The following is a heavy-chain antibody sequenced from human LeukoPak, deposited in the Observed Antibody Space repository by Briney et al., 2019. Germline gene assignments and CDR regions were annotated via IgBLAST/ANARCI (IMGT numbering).Heavy chain of an antibody. CDR2: ISSGSDYT. Sequence: PGGSLRLSCAAPGFTFSDYYMSWIRQAPGKGLEWVSYISSGSDYTNYADAVKGRFTISRDNAKNSLSLQMSSLRAEDTALYFCARSAGRLSPIDDWGQGTLVTVSS. CDR3: ARSAGRLSPIDD. J-gene: IGHJ4*02. V-gene: IGHV3-11*06. CDR1: GFTFSDYY. D-gene: IGHD5/OR15-5a*01.